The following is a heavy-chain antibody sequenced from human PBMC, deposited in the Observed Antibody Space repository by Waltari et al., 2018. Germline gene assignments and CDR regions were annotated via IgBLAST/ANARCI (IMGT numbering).Heavy chain of an antibody. Sequence: EVQLVQSGAEVKKPGATVKISCKASGSTFTDYYMPWVQQAPGKGLEWMGRVDPEDGETIYAEKFQGRVTITADTSTDTAYMELSSLRSEDTAVYYCATNQGVFWSGYPNWFDPWGQGTLVTVSS. CDR3: ATNQGVFWSGYPNWFDP. J-gene: IGHJ5*02. D-gene: IGHD3-3*01. V-gene: IGHV1-69-2*01. CDR1: GSTFTDYY. CDR2: VDPEDGET.